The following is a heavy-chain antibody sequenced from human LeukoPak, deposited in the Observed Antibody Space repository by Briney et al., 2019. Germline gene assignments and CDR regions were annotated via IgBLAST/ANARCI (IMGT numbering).Heavy chain of an antibody. J-gene: IGHJ4*02. D-gene: IGHD3-10*01. V-gene: IGHV1-18*01. Sequence: ASVKVSCKASGYTFTIYGISWVRQAPGQGLEWMGWISAYNGNTNYAQKLQGRVTMTTDTSTSTAYMELRSLRSDDTAVYYCARDENPITMVRGVPEAPIDYWGQGTLVTVSS. CDR1: GYTFTIYG. CDR2: ISAYNGNT. CDR3: ARDENPITMVRGVPEAPIDY.